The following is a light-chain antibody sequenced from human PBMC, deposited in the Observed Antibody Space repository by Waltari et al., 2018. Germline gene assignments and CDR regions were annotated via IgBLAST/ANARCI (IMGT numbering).Light chain of an antibody. CDR3: SSSTDTNTLI. Sequence: QSAPTQPASVSGSPGQSITISCTGTSSDIGYSDSVSWYQQHPGKAPKVVIYDVNGRPSGVSNRFSGSKSGDTASLTISGLQAEDEADYYCSSSTDTNTLIFGEGTRLTVL. CDR1: SSDIGYSDS. CDR2: DVN. J-gene: IGLJ2*01. V-gene: IGLV2-14*03.